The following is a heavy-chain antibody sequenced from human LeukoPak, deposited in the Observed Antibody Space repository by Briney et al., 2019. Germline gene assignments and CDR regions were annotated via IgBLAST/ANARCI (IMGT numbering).Heavy chain of an antibody. CDR2: ISGSDDSKT. V-gene: IGHV3-23*01. Sequence: GGSLRLSCAGSGFTFRRYAMNWVRQAPGEGLEWVSAISGSDDSKTYYAASVKGRFTISRDNSKNPLYLQMNSLRAEDTAMYYCAKPTSAYDSGDDYSDATNWFDPWGQGTLVTVSS. D-gene: IGHD3-10*01. J-gene: IGHJ5*02. CDR3: AKPTSAYDSGDDYSDATNWFDP. CDR1: GFTFRRYA.